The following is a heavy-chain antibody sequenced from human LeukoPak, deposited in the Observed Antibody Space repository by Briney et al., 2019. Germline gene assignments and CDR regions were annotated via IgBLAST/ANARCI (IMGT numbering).Heavy chain of an antibody. D-gene: IGHD3-10*01. CDR1: GYTFTSYY. V-gene: IGHV1-46*01. Sequence: GALVTVSCKASGYTFTSYYMHWVRQAPGQGLEWMGIIIPSGGSTSYAQKFQGRVTMTRDTSTSTVYMELSSLRSEDTAVYYCARDPFSTVVRGDPFDYWGQGTLVTVSS. CDR3: ARDPFSTVVRGDPFDY. J-gene: IGHJ4*02. CDR2: IIPSGGST.